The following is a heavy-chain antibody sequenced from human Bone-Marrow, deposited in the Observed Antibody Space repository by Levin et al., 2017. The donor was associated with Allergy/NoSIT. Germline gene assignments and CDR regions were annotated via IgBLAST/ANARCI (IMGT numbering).Heavy chain of an antibody. Sequence: SETLSLTCNVSGVSISRHYWSWIRQIPGRGLEWIGYIYHTGSTKYNPSLKSRVGISVDVPNNQFSLTLTSLPAADTAIYYCSSATLFLEYAFDVWGQGTLATVSS. CDR3: SSATLFLEYAFDV. D-gene: IGHD2-15*01. J-gene: IGHJ3*01. CDR1: GVSISRHY. V-gene: IGHV4-59*11. CDR2: IYHTGST.